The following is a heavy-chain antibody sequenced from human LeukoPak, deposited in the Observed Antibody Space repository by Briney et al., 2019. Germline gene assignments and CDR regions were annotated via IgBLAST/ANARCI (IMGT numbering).Heavy chain of an antibody. D-gene: IGHD2-15*01. Sequence: SETLSLTCTVSGGSVSTYYWNWIRQPPGKGLEWIGYIYYSGSTNYNPSLKSRLTISVDTSNNQFSLKLSSVTAADTAVYYCASASGYCSGGNCYSAFDYWGQGTLVTVSS. J-gene: IGHJ4*02. CDR1: GGSVSTYY. CDR2: IYYSGST. CDR3: ASASGYCSGGNCYSAFDY. V-gene: IGHV4-59*02.